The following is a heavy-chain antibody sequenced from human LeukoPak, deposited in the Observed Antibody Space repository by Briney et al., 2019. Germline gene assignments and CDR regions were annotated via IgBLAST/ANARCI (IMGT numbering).Heavy chain of an antibody. CDR1: GGSFSGYY. V-gene: IGHV4-34*01. CDR2: INHSGST. CDR3: ARAGSHAFDY. D-gene: IGHD3-10*01. J-gene: IGHJ4*02. Sequence: RSSETLSLTCAVYGGSFSGYYWSWIRQPPGKGLEWIGEINHSGSTNYNPSLKSRVTISVDTSKNQFSLKLSSVTAADTAVYYCARAGSHAFDYWGQGTLVTVSS.